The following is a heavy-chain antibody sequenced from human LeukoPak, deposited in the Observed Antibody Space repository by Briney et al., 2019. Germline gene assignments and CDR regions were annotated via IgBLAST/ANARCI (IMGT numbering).Heavy chain of an antibody. J-gene: IGHJ6*03. D-gene: IGHD6-6*01. V-gene: IGHV4-4*07. CDR1: GGSISSYY. CDR2: IYTSGST. Sequence: SETLSLTCTVSGGSISSYYWSWIRQPAGKGLEWIGRIYTSGSTNYNPSLKSRVTMSVDTSKNQFSLKLSSVTAADTAVYYCAGKGRKTGIAARQGVGYYYYYMDVWGKGTTVTVSS. CDR3: AGKGRKTGIAARQGVGYYYYYMDV.